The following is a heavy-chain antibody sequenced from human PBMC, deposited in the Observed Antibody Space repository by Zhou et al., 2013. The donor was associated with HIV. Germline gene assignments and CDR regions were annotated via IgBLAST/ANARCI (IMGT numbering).Heavy chain of an antibody. V-gene: IGHV1-2*02. Sequence: QVQLVQSGAEVKKPGASVKVSCKASGYTFTGYYMHWVRQAPGQGLEWMGWINPNSGGTNYAQKFQGRVTMTRDTSISTAYMELSRLRSDDTAVYYCARVREYYDSSGYYDWYFDLWGRGTLVTVSS. CDR3: ARVREYYDSSGYYDWYFDL. CDR1: GYTFTGYY. J-gene: IGHJ2*01. D-gene: IGHD3-22*01. CDR2: INPNSGGT.